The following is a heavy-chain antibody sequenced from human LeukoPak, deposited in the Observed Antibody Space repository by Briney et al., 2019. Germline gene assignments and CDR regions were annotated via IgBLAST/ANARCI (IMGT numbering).Heavy chain of an antibody. D-gene: IGHD6-19*01. Sequence: GGSLRLSCAASGFTFSSYAMSWVRQAPGKGLEWASAISGSGGSTYYADSVKGRFTISRDNSKNTLYLQMNSLRAEDTAVYYCAKDSSGWGYFDYWGQGTLVTVSS. CDR3: AKDSSGWGYFDY. V-gene: IGHV3-23*01. CDR1: GFTFSSYA. CDR2: ISGSGGST. J-gene: IGHJ4*02.